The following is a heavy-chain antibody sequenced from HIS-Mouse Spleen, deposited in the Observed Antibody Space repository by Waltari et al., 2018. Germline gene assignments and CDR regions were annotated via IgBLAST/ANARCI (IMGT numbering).Heavy chain of an antibody. CDR2: ISYDGSNK. CDR3: AREVLTTWNWFDP. J-gene: IGHJ5*02. V-gene: IGHV3-30*04. Sequence: QVQLVESGGGVVQPGRSLRLSCPASGFTFSCYAMAGVRQAPGTGLEWVAVISYDGSNKYYADSVKGRFTISRDNSKNTLYLQMNSLRAEDTAVYYCAREVLTTWNWFDPWGQGTLVTVSS. CDR1: GFTFSCYA. D-gene: IGHD4-4*01.